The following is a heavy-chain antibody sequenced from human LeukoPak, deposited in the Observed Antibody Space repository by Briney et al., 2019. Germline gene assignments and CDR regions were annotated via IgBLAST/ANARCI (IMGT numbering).Heavy chain of an antibody. J-gene: IGHJ3*01. CDR2: IYAGDSDA. CDR3: ARETVTTPGAFDV. CDR1: GYGFPSYW. Sequence: GESLKISCKASGYGFPSYWIGWVRQMPGKGLEWMGIIYAGDSDAKYSPSFQGQVTISADKSTSTAYLQWSSLKASDTAMYYCARETVTTPGAFDVWGQGTMVTAPS. D-gene: IGHD4-17*01. V-gene: IGHV5-51*01.